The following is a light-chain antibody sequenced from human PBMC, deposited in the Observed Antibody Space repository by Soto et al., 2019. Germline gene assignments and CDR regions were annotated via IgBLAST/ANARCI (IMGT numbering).Light chain of an antibody. CDR1: QGISSY. J-gene: IGKJ4*01. CDR3: QQLNSYPPFT. V-gene: IGKV1-9*01. CDR2: ASS. Sequence: DIQLTQSPSFLSASVGDRVTITCRASQGISSYLAWYQQKPGKAPKLLIYASSTLQSGVPSRFSGSGSGTEFNLTISSLQPEDFPTFYCQQLNSYPPFTFGGGTKVEIK.